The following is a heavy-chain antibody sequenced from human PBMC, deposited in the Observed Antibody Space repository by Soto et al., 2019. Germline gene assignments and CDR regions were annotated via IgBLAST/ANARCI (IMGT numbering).Heavy chain of an antibody. Sequence: GGSVRLSCAASGFTLSNYAMIRIRQVPGKGLQWVSGLYGSGGGIHYAESVKDRFTISRDNSAYAVYLQMNNLRVEDSAIYYCAKDAVSRDGVWLAHDWGQGTVVTVSS. CDR2: LYGSGGGI. J-gene: IGHJ4*02. CDR1: GFTLSNYA. D-gene: IGHD5-12*01. CDR3: AKDAVSRDGVWLAHD. V-gene: IGHV3-23*01.